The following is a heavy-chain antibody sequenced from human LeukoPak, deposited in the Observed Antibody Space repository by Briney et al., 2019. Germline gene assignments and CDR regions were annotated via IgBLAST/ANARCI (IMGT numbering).Heavy chain of an antibody. CDR1: GGSISSYY. CDR3: ARVGAYSSYYYGMDV. J-gene: IGHJ6*02. CDR2: IYYSGST. D-gene: IGHD6-13*01. V-gene: IGHV4-59*01. Sequence: SETLSLTCTVSGGSISSYYWSWIRQPPGKGLEWIGYIYYSGSTNYNPSLKSRVTISVDTSKNQFSLKLSSVTAADTAVYYCARVGAYSSYYYGMDVWGQGTTVTVSS.